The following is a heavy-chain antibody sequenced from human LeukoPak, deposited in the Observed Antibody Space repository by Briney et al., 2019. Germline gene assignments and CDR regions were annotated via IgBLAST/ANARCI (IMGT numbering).Heavy chain of an antibody. CDR3: AKASFDNSGYYYDAFDI. J-gene: IGHJ3*02. V-gene: IGHV3-33*06. Sequence: PGRSLRLSCAASGFTFSSYGMHWVRQAPGKGLEWVAVIWYDGSNKYYADSVKGRFTISRDNSKNTLYLQMNSLRAEDTAVYYCAKASFDNSGYYYDAFDIWGQGTMVTVSS. CDR1: GFTFSSYG. D-gene: IGHD3-22*01. CDR2: IWYDGSNK.